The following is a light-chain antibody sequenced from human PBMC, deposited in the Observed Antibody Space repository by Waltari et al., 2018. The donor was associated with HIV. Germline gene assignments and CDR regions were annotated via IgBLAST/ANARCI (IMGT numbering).Light chain of an antibody. CDR2: DDS. Sequence: SYVVTQPPSVSVAPGATATITCGGNKIGGESVHWYQQKPGQAPVLVIYDDSDRPSGIPERLSASNSGNTATLTISRVEAGDEADYYCQVWDIRSDSVVFGGGTKLTVL. J-gene: IGLJ2*01. CDR1: KIGGES. CDR3: QVWDIRSDSVV. V-gene: IGLV3-21*04.